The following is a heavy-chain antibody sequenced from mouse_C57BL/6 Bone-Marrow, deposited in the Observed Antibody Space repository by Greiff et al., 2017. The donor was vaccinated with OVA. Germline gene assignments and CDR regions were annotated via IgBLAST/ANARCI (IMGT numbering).Heavy chain of an antibody. CDR1: GYTFTDYY. CDR2: INPNNGGT. CDR3: ARVITTVVAKDYFDY. D-gene: IGHD1-1*01. Sequence: VQLQQSGPELVKPGASVKISCKASGYTFTDYYMNWVKQSHGKSLEWIGDINPNNGGTSYNQKFKGKATLTVDKSSSTAYMELRSLTSEDSAVYYCARVITTVVAKDYFDYWGQGTTLTVSS. J-gene: IGHJ2*01. V-gene: IGHV1-26*01.